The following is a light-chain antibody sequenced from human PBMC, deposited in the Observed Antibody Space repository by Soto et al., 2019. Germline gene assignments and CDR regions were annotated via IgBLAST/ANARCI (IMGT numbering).Light chain of an antibody. CDR2: KAY. Sequence: DIQMTQSPSTLSASVGDRVTITCRASQSISSWLAWYQRKPGKAPKLLIYKAYSLESGVPSRFSGIGSGTEFPLTISSLQPDDFATYYCQHYNSYPWTFGQGTKVEIK. CDR1: QSISSW. V-gene: IGKV1-5*03. J-gene: IGKJ1*01. CDR3: QHYNSYPWT.